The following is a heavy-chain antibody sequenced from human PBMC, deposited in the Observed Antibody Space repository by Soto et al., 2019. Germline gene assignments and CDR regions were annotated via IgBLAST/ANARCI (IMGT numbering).Heavy chain of an antibody. CDR2: ISYDGSNK. V-gene: IGHV3-30*18. CDR1: GFTFSSYG. D-gene: IGHD4-17*01. Sequence: GGSLRLSCAASGFTFSSYGMHWVRQAPGKGLEWVAVISYDGSNKYYADSVKGRFTISRDNSKNTLYLQMNSLRAEDTAVYYCAKGYDYGDSYFDYWGQGTLVTVSS. J-gene: IGHJ4*02. CDR3: AKGYDYGDSYFDY.